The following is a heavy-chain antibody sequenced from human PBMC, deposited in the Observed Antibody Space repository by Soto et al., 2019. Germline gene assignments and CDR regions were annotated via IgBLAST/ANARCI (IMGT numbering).Heavy chain of an antibody. J-gene: IGHJ5*02. Sequence: PSETLSLTCAVSGYSISSGYYWGWIRQPPGEGLEWIGSIYHSGSTYYNPSLKSRVTISVDTSKNQFSLKLSSVTAADTAVYYCARNDYVWGSYRRNNWFDPWGQGTLVTVSS. CDR1: GYSISSGYY. CDR2: IYHSGST. V-gene: IGHV4-38-2*01. D-gene: IGHD3-16*02. CDR3: ARNDYVWGSYRRNNWFDP.